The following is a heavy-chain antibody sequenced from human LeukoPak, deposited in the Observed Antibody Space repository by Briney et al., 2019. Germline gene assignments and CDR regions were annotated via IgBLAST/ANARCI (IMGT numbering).Heavy chain of an antibody. CDR3: LWGGVVRGVIGAFDI. V-gene: IGHV3-23*01. D-gene: IGHD3-10*01. CDR2: ISGSGDST. CDR1: GFTFSSYA. Sequence: GGSLRLSCAASGFTFSSYAMSWVRQAPGKGLEWVSVISGSGDSTHYADSVKGRFTISRDNSKNTLYLQMNSLKTEDTAVYYCLWGGVVRGVIGAFDIWGQGTMVTVSS. J-gene: IGHJ3*02.